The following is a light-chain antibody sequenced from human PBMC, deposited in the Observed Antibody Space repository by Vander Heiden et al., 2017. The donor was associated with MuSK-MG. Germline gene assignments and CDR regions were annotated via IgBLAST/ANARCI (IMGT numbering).Light chain of an antibody. V-gene: IGKV3-15*01. Sequence: IVMTQSPATLSVSPGDRATLSCRASQSVSINLAWYQQKPGQAPRLLIYGASTRATGIPARFSGSGSGTEFTLTISRLQSEHFADYYCHPYHEWPPYTFGQGTKLAIK. J-gene: IGKJ2*01. CDR3: HPYHEWPPYT. CDR2: GAS. CDR1: QSVSIN.